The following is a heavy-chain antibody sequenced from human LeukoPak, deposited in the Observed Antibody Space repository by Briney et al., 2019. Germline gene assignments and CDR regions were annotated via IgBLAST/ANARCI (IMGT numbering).Heavy chain of an antibody. D-gene: IGHD4-17*01. CDR3: ARGTGVHYDDYSYFDY. CDR1: GYTFSNYY. Sequence: ASVKVSCKASGYTFSNYYMHWVRQAPGQGLEWMGIIHPSGGSTTYAQMFQGRVTMTRDTSTGTVYMDLRSLQSEDTAVYYCARGTGVHYDDYSYFDYWGQGILVTVSS. V-gene: IGHV1-46*01. CDR2: IHPSGGST. J-gene: IGHJ4*02.